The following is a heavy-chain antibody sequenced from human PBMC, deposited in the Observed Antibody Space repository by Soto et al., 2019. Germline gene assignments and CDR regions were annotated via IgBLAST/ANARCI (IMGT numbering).Heavy chain of an antibody. Sequence: TPVKVSCKTSGYTFSNYGITWVRQAPGQPLEWLGWISLYSDGTNYAQKFQGRVSMTTDTSTTTAYMELRSLRSDDTAVYYCARVVPGAEAWFGPWGQGTLVTFS. D-gene: IGHD2-2*01. CDR1: GYTFSNYG. CDR2: ISLYSDGT. J-gene: IGHJ5*02. V-gene: IGHV1-18*01. CDR3: ARVVPGAEAWFGP.